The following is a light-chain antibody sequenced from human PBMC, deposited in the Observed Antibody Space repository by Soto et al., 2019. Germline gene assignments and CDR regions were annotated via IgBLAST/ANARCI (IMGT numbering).Light chain of an antibody. Sequence: QSVLTQPPSASGTPGQSVTISCSGSRSNMGRNTVTWYQQLPGTAPKLLIYSNHKRPSGVPDRFSGSKSGNTASLTVSGLQAEDEATYYCSSYAGSNILLFGGGTKLTVL. CDR2: SNH. CDR3: SSYAGSNILL. V-gene: IGLV1-44*01. CDR1: RSNMGRNT. J-gene: IGLJ2*01.